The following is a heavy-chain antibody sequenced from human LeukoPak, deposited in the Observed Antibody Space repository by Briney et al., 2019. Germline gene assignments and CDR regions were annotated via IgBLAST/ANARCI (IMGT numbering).Heavy chain of an antibody. CDR1: GYTFTSYY. V-gene: IGHV1-46*01. J-gene: IGHJ4*02. CDR2: INPSTGSR. Sequence: GASVTVSCKAGGYTFTSYYMHWVRQAPGQGLEWMGVINPSTGSRNYAQKFQGRVTMTRDTSTSTVYMELSSLRSEDTAVYYCARAIVGATGYFDYWGQGTLVSVSS. CDR3: ARAIVGATGYFDY. D-gene: IGHD1-26*01.